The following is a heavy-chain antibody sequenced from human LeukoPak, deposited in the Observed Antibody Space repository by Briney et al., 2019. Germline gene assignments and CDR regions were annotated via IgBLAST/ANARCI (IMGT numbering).Heavy chain of an antibody. CDR1: GFTFSSYG. V-gene: IGHV3-30*02. CDR3: AKGDSDSSGYYLYYYYYYMDV. Sequence: GGSLRLSCAASGFTFSSYGMHWVRQAPGKGLEWVAFIRYDGSNKYYADSVKGRFTISRDNSKNTLYLQMNSLRAGDTAVYYCAKGDSDSSGYYLYYYYYYMDVWGKGTTVTVSS. D-gene: IGHD3-22*01. CDR2: IRYDGSNK. J-gene: IGHJ6*03.